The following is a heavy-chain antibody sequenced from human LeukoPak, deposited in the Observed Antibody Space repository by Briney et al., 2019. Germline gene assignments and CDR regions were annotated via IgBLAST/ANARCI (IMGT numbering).Heavy chain of an antibody. V-gene: IGHV4-59*01. CDR2: IYYSGST. CDR3: ARGMGRVYDSSGYGLYFDY. J-gene: IGHJ4*02. CDR1: GGSISSYY. Sequence: SETLSLTCTVSGGSISSYYWSWIRQPPGKGLEWIGYIYYSGSTNYNPSLKSRVTISVDTSKNQFSLKLSSVTAADTAVYYCARGMGRVYDSSGYGLYFDYWGQGALVTVSS. D-gene: IGHD3-22*01.